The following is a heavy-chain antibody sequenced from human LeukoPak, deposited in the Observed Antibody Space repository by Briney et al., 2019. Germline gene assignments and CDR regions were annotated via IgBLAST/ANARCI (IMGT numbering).Heavy chain of an antibody. CDR1: GGSISSYY. V-gene: IGHV4-59*01. Sequence: PSETLPLTCTVSGGSISSYYWSWIRQPPGKGLEWIGYIYYSGSTNYNPTLKSRVTISVDTSKNQFSLKLSSVTAADTAVYYCARVQKYYYDSSGPEWYFDLWGRAPWSLSPQ. CDR2: IYYSGST. CDR3: ARVQKYYYDSSGPEWYFDL. D-gene: IGHD3-22*01. J-gene: IGHJ2*01.